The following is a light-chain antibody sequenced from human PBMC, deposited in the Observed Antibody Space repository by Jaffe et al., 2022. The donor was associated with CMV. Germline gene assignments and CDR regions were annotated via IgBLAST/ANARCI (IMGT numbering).Light chain of an antibody. V-gene: IGLV2-23*02. CDR2: DVT. J-gene: IGLJ2*01. CDR3: CSYAGSNILV. CDR1: SSDVGSYNL. Sequence: QSALTQTASVSGSPGQSITISCAGTSSDVGSYNLVSWYQQHPGKAPKLIIYDVTKRPSGVSNRFSGSKSGNTASLTISGLQAEDKADYYCCSYAGSNILVFGGGTKLTVL.